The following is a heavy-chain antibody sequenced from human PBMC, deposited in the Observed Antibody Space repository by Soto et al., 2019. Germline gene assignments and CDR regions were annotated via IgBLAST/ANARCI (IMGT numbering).Heavy chain of an antibody. D-gene: IGHD3-22*01. J-gene: IGHJ4*02. CDR1: GGSFSGYY. CDR3: ASYYYDSSGYYDFDY. Sequence: SETLSLTCAVYGGSFSGYYWSWIRQPPGKGLEWIGEINHSGSTNYNPSLKSRVTISVDTSKNQFSLKLSSVTAADTAVYYCASYYYDSSGYYDFDYWGQGTLVTVSS. V-gene: IGHV4-34*01. CDR2: INHSGST.